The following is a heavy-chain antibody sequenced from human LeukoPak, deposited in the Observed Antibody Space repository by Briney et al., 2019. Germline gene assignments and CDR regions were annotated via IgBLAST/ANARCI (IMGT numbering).Heavy chain of an antibody. Sequence: TGRSLRLSCAASGFTFSSYGMHWVRQAPGKGLEWVAVISYDGSNKYYADSVKGRFTISRDNSKNTLYLQMNSLRAEGTCVYYCAKGSDYPDNWGQGTLVTVSS. CDR1: GFTFSSYG. V-gene: IGHV3-30*18. CDR3: AKGSDYPDN. J-gene: IGHJ4*02. CDR2: ISYDGSNK.